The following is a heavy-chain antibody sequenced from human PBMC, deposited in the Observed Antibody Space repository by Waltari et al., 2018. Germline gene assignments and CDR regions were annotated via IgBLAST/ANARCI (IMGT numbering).Heavy chain of an antibody. CDR2: MKTKGSET. V-gene: IGHV3-7*01. D-gene: IGHD6-13*01. Sequence: GPVGVAGGGLGQRGGSLRASRGAPGLALSGAWVTWVRRVAGGSEGPGRGLEGVAKMKTKGSETYYVDFVKGRFTISRDNTKNSLYLQMSSLRAEDTAVYYCAIGGVETSWYWRYWGQGTLVTVSS. CDR3: AIGGVETSWYWRY. CDR1: GLALSGAW. J-gene: IGHJ4*02.